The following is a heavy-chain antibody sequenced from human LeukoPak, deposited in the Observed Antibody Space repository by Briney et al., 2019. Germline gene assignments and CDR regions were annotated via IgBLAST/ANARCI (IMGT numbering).Heavy chain of an antibody. Sequence: GGSLRLSCAASGFTVSSNYMSWVRQAPGKGLEWVSVIYSGGNTYYPDSVKGRFTISRDNSNNTPYLQMNSLRAEDTAVYYCARGPYGSSGTPDAFDIWGQGTMVTVSS. CDR1: GFTVSSNY. CDR3: ARGPYGSSGTPDAFDI. V-gene: IGHV3-53*01. D-gene: IGHD3-10*01. J-gene: IGHJ3*02. CDR2: IYSGGNT.